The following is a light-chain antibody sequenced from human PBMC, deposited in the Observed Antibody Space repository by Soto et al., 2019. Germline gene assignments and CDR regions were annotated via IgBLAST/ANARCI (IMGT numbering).Light chain of an antibody. CDR1: QSVSSSY. J-gene: IGKJ2*01. V-gene: IGKV3-20*01. CDR3: HQYGSSPYT. CDR2: GAS. Sequence: EIVLTQSPGTLSLSPGERATLSCRASQSVSSSYLAWYQQKPGQAPRLLIYGASSRATGIPDRFSGSGSGTDFTLTINSLELEEFAEYYCHQYGSSPYTFGQATKLEI.